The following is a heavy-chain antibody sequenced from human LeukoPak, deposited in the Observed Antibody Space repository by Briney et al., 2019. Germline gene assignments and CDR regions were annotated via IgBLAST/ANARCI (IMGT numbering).Heavy chain of an antibody. CDR3: ARVTGGNSVGFDY. J-gene: IGHJ4*02. CDR1: GGSISRGGHS. Sequence: PSQTLSLTCAVSGGSISRGGHSWSWIRQPPVKGLEWIGYIYHSGSTYYNPSLKSRVTISVDRSKNQFSLKLSSVTAADTAVYYCARVTGGNSVGFDYWGQGTLVTVSS. D-gene: IGHD4-23*01. V-gene: IGHV4-30-2*01. CDR2: IYHSGST.